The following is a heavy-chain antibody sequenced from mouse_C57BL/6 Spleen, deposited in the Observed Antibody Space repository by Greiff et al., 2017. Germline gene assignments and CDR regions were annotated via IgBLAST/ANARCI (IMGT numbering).Heavy chain of an antibody. CDR3: ARGDGYPHYYAMDY. J-gene: IGHJ4*01. Sequence: VQLQQPGAELVKPGASVKLSCKASGYTFTSYWMHWVKQRPGQGLEWIGMIHPNSGSTNYNEKFKSKATLTVDKSSSTAYMQLSSLTSEDSAVYYGARGDGYPHYYAMDYWGQGTSVTVSS. D-gene: IGHD2-3*01. V-gene: IGHV1-64*01. CDR1: GYTFTSYW. CDR2: IHPNSGST.